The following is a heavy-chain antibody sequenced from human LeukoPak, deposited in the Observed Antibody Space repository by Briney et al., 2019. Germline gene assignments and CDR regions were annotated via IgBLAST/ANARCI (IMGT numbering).Heavy chain of an antibody. V-gene: IGHV3-23*01. CDR2: ISGSGGST. Sequence: PGGSLRLSCAASGFTFSSYAMSWVRQAPGKGLEWVSAISGSGGSTNYADSVKGRFTISRDNSKNTLYLQMNSLRAEDTAVYYCAKDYSSSGRYYFDYWGQGTLVTVSS. CDR1: GFTFSSYA. J-gene: IGHJ4*02. D-gene: IGHD6-19*01. CDR3: AKDYSSSGRYYFDY.